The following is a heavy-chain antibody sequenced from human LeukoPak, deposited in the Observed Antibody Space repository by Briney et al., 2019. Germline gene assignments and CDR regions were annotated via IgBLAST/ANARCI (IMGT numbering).Heavy chain of an antibody. D-gene: IGHD1-26*01. Sequence: SETLSLTCTVSGGSISSGSYYWSWIRQPAGKGLEWIGRIYTSGSTNYNPSLKSRVTISVDTSKNQFSVKLSSVTAADTAVYYCARGESGSSQYYYYYYYGMDVWGQGTTVTVSS. CDR1: GGSISSGSYY. CDR3: ARGESGSSQYYYYYYYGMDV. CDR2: IYTSGST. V-gene: IGHV4-61*02. J-gene: IGHJ6*02.